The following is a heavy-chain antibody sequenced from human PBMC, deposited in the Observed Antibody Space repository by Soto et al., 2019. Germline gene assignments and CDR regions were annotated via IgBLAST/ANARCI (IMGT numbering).Heavy chain of an antibody. V-gene: IGHV1-3*01. Sequence: ASVKVSCKASGYTFTSYAMHWVRQAPGQRLEWMGWINAGNGNTKYSQKFQGRVTITRDTSASTAYMELSSLRSEDTAVYYCARDREVTMIVVVITTYPFDYWGQGTLVTVSS. CDR1: GYTFTSYA. D-gene: IGHD3-22*01. CDR2: INAGNGNT. CDR3: ARDREVTMIVVVITTYPFDY. J-gene: IGHJ4*02.